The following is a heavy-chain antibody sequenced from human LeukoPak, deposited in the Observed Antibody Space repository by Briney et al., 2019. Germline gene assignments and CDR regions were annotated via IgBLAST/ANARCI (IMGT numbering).Heavy chain of an antibody. V-gene: IGHV3-74*01. J-gene: IGHJ4*02. D-gene: IGHD1-7*01. CDR3: ATAGNYRFDY. Sequence: PGGSLRLSCAASGFTFSSYAMSWVRQAPGKGLVWVSRINSDGSTTNYADSVKGRFTISRDNAKNTLYLQMDSLRADDTAVYYCATAGNYRFDYWGQGTLVTVSS. CDR1: GFTFSSYA. CDR2: INSDGSTT.